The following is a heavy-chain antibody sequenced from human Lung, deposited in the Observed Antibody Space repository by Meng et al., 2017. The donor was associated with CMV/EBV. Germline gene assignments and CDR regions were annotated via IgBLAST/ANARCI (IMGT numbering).Heavy chain of an antibody. D-gene: IGHD3-22*01. CDR1: ISSSTYY. CDR2: IFYSGST. CDR3: ARAYHFYDSSGYPLDFDY. Sequence: ISSSTYYWGWLRQPPGKGLEWIGIIFYSGSTYYNPSLKSRVTISVDTSKSQFSLKLSSVTAADTALYYCARAYHFYDSSGYPLDFDYWGQGTLVTVSS. J-gene: IGHJ4*02. V-gene: IGHV4-39*01.